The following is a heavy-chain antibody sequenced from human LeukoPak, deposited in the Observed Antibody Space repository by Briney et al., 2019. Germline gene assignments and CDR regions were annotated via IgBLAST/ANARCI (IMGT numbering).Heavy chain of an antibody. V-gene: IGHV3-11*01. J-gene: IGHJ6*02. Sequence: GSLSLSCAASGFTSSDYYMPWIRQPPGKGPEWISYISSSGGTTTYVDSVKARFTISRDNAKNSLYLQMNSLRADDTAVYYCARSNYYTVDVWGQGTAVTVSS. CDR2: ISSSGGTT. CDR3: ARSNYYTVDV. CDR1: GFTSSDYY.